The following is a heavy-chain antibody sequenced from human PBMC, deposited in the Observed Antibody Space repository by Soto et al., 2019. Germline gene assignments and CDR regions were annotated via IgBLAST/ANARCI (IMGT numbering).Heavy chain of an antibody. J-gene: IGHJ4*02. D-gene: IGHD6-13*01. CDR1: GFTFSSYA. CDR3: ARTQELVPYY. Sequence: QVQLVESGGGVVQPGRSLRLSCAASGFTFSSYAMHWVRQAPGKGLEWVAVISYDGSNKYYADSVKGRFTISRDNSKNTLYLHMNSLRAEDTAVYYCARTQELVPYYWGQGTLVTVSS. V-gene: IGHV3-30-3*01. CDR2: ISYDGSNK.